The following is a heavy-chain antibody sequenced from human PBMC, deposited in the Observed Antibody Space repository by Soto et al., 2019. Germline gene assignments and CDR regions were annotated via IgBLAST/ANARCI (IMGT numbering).Heavy chain of an antibody. CDR1: GFTFSSYG. CDR2: IWYDGSNK. Sequence: GGSLRLSCAASGFTFSSYGMHWVRQAPGKGLEWVAVIWYDGSNKYYADSVKGRFTISRDNSKNTLYLQMNSLRAEDTAVYYCARGRYFDWLLSEPLDFDYWGQGTLVTVPQ. J-gene: IGHJ4*02. D-gene: IGHD3-9*01. CDR3: ARGRYFDWLLSEPLDFDY. V-gene: IGHV3-33*01.